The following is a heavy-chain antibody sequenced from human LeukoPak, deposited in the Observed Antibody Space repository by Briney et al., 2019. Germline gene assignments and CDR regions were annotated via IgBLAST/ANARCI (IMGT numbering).Heavy chain of an antibody. CDR1: GYTFTGYY. V-gene: IGHV1-2*06. D-gene: IGHD4-17*01. CDR2: INPNSGGT. Sequence: GASVKVSCKASGYTFTGYYMHWVRQAPGQGLEWMGRINPNSGGTNYAQKFQGRVTMTRDTSISTAYMELSGLRSDDTAVYYCARSSDYDDYTDYWGQGTLVTVSS. CDR3: ARSSDYDDYTDY. J-gene: IGHJ4*02.